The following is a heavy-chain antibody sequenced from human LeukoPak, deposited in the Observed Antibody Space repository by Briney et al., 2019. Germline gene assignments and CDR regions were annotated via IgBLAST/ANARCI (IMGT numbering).Heavy chain of an antibody. J-gene: IGHJ4*02. V-gene: IGHV3-48*01. CDR2: ISSSSSTI. CDR3: ARDDGSYPDY. D-gene: IGHD1-26*01. Sequence: PGGSLRLSCAASGFTFSSYSMSWVRQAPGKGLEWVSYISSSSSTIYYADSVEGRFTISRDNAKNSLYQQMNSLRAEDTAVYYCARDDGSYPDYWGQGTLVTVSS. CDR1: GFTFSSYS.